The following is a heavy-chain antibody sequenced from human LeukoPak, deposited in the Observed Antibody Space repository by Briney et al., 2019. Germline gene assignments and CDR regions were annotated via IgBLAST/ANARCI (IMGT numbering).Heavy chain of an antibody. CDR2: IYPGDSDT. V-gene: IGHV5-51*01. Sequence: GASLKISCKGSGYSFSTYWIGWVRPMPGKGLEWMGMIYPGDSDTRYSPSFQGQVTISADKSISTAYLQWSSLKASDPAMSYCARKPSGSDYWGQGTLVTVSS. CDR3: ARKPSGSDY. D-gene: IGHD3-22*01. J-gene: IGHJ4*02. CDR1: GYSFSTYW.